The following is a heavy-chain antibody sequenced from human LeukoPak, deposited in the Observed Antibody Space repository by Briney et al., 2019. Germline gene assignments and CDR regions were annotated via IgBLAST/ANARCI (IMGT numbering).Heavy chain of an antibody. CDR3: ARDMYYGSGTPMQYGMDV. J-gene: IGHJ6*02. Sequence: GGSLRLSCAASGFTFSSYSMNWVRQAPGKGLEWVSFISSTGSTKYYADSVKGRFTISRDNAKNSLYLQMNSLRVEDTAVYYCARDMYYGSGTPMQYGMDVWGQGTTVTVSS. V-gene: IGHV3-48*04. CDR1: GFTFSSYS. D-gene: IGHD3-10*01. CDR2: ISSTGSTK.